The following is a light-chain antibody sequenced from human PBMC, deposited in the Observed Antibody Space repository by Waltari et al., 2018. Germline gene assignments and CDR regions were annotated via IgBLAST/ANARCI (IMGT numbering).Light chain of an antibody. V-gene: IGKV3-20*01. CDR3: QHYVRLPAT. J-gene: IGKJ1*01. CDR2: NIF. Sequence: EIVLTQSPGTLSLSPGETATLSCRASQSVGRSLAWYQQKPGKAPRLLIYNIFNRATGIPDRFSGSGSGTDFTLTISRLEPEDFVVYYCQHYVRLPATFGQGTKVEIK. CDR1: QSVGRS.